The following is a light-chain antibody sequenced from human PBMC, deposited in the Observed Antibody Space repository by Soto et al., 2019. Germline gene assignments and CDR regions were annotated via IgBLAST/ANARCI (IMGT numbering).Light chain of an antibody. CDR1: QSVSSSY. V-gene: IGKV3-20*01. CDR2: GAS. Sequence: EIVLTQSPGTLSLSPGERATLSCRASQSVSSSYLAWYQQKPGQAPRLLIYGASSRVTGIPDRFSGSGSGTDFTLTISRLEPEDSAVYYCQRYGSSPLTFGPGTKVDIK. CDR3: QRYGSSPLT. J-gene: IGKJ3*01.